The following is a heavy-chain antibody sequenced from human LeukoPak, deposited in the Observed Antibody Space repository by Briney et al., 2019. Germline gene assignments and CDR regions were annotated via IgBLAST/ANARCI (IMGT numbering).Heavy chain of an antibody. J-gene: IGHJ6*03. CDR2: IYYSGST. CDR1: GGSISSSSYY. CDR3: ASLGVGATGAPVGYYYYYMDV. Sequence: SETLSLTCTVSGGSISSSSYYWSWIRQPPGKGLEWIGYIYYSGSTNYNPSLKSRVTISVDTSKNQFSLKLSSVTAADTAVYYCASLGVGATGAPVGYYYYYMDVWGKGTTVTVSS. D-gene: IGHD1-26*01. V-gene: IGHV4-61*01.